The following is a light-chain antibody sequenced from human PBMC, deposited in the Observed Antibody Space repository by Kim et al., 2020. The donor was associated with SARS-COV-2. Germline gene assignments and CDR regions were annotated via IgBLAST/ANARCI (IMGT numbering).Light chain of an antibody. CDR1: ENINNW. Sequence: PSTLSASVGDRVTITCRASENINNWLAWYQQKPGKAPKVLIYKASTLESGVPSRFSGSGSGTDFTLTISSLQPDDFATYYCQHFRTFGQGTKLEI. CDR3: QHFRT. V-gene: IGKV1-5*03. J-gene: IGKJ1*01. CDR2: KAS.